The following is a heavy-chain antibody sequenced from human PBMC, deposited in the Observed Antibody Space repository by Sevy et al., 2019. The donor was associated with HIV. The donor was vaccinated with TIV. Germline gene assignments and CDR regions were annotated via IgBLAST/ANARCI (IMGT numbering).Heavy chain of an antibody. CDR2: INHSGST. D-gene: IGHD2-2*01. CDR3: ARHCSSTSCSHAFDI. J-gene: IGHJ3*02. CDR1: GGSFSGYY. V-gene: IGHV4-34*01. Sequence: SETLSLTCAVYGGSFSGYYWSWIRQPPGKGLEWIGEINHSGSTNYNPSLKSRVTISGDTSKNQFSLKLSSVTAADTALYYCARHCSSTSCSHAFDIWGQGTMVTVSS.